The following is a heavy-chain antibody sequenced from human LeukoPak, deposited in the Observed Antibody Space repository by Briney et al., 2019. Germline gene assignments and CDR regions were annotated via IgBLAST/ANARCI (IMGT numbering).Heavy chain of an antibody. CDR1: GFTFDDYA. D-gene: IGHD3-10*01. V-gene: IGHV3-9*01. CDR2: ISWNSGSI. CDR3: AKAYGSGSYSNWFDP. Sequence: GGSLRLSCAASGFTFDDYAIHWVRQAPGKGLEWVSGISWNSGSIGYADSVKGRFTISRDNAKNSLYLQMNSLRAEDTALYYCAKAYGSGSYSNWFDPWGQGTLVTVSS. J-gene: IGHJ5*02.